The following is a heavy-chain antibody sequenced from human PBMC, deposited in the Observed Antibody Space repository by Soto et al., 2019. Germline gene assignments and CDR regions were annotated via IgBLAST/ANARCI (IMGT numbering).Heavy chain of an antibody. V-gene: IGHV1-69*06. J-gene: IGHJ4*02. CDR1: GDTFDIYG. CDR2: IIPIFETA. CDR3: ARGGIHFADSSGHAFDS. D-gene: IGHD3-22*01. Sequence: QVELVQSGAEVKKPGSSVKVSCKASGDTFDIYGFNWVRQAPGEGLEGMGVIIPIFETADYAQKFQGRVSITADKSTSTAYMELGSLTSEDTAVYYCARGGIHFADSSGHAFDSWGQGTLISVTS.